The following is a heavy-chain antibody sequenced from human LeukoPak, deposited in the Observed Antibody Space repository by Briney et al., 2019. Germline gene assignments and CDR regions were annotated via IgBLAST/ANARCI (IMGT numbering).Heavy chain of an antibody. CDR1: GFTFSDYY. V-gene: IGHV3-11*05. J-gene: IGHJ4*02. CDR2: ISSSSSYI. CDR3: ARDLEQQLVGDYFDY. Sequence: PGGSLRLSCAASGFTFSDYYMSWIRQAPGKGLEWVSYISSSSSYINYADSVKGRFTISRDNAKNSLYLQMNSLRAEDTAAYYCARDLEQQLVGDYFDYWGQGTLVTVSS. D-gene: IGHD6-13*01.